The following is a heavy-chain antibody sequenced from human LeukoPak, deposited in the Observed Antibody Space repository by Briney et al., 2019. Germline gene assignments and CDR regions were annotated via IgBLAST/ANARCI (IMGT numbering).Heavy chain of an antibody. CDR3: VKGDDYGDY. CDR2: ISGDASGT. CDR1: GFTFEDYA. J-gene: IGHJ4*02. V-gene: IGHV3-43*02. Sequence: GGSLRLSCVASGFTFEDYAMHWVRQVPGKGLEWVSLISGDASGTYYADSVKGRFTISRDNSKNSLYLQMNSLRSEDAALYYCVKGDDYGDYWGQGTLVTVSS.